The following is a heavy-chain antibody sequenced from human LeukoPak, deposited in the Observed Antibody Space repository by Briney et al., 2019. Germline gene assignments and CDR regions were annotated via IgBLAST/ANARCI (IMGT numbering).Heavy chain of an antibody. J-gene: IGHJ3*02. D-gene: IGHD3-22*01. CDR1: GFTFSSYA. CDR3: ASRRPYYYDSSGYYYAPMMPYDAFDI. Sequence: PGGSLRLSCAASGFTFSSYAMSWVRQAPGKGLEWVSAISGSGGSTYYADSVKGRFTISRDNSKNTLYLQMNSLRAEDTAVYYCASRRPYYYDSSGYYYAPMMPYDAFDIWGQGTMVTVSS. V-gene: IGHV3-23*01. CDR2: ISGSGGST.